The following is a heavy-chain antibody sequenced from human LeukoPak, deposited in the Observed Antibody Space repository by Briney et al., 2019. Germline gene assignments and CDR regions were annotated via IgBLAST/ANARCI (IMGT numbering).Heavy chain of an antibody. CDR3: ARPIKSADSSSSWFDP. J-gene: IGHJ5*02. Sequence: ASVKISCKTSGYTFTSYYMHWVRQAPGQGLEWMGIINPSGGSTSYAQKFQGRVTMTSDTSTSTVYMEVSSLRSEDTAVYYCARPIKSADSSSSWFDPWGQGTLVTVSS. CDR1: GYTFTSYY. V-gene: IGHV1-46*01. CDR2: INPSGGST. D-gene: IGHD6-6*01.